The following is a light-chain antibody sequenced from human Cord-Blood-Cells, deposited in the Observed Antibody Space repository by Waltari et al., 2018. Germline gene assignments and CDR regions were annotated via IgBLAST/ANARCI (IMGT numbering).Light chain of an antibody. Sequence: DIVMTQSLDSLAVSLGERVTINCKSSQSVLYSSNNKNYLAWYQQKPGQPPKRRIYWASTRESGVPDRFSGSGSGTDFTLTISSLQAEDVAVYYCQQYYSTPWTFGQGTKVEIK. J-gene: IGKJ1*01. CDR1: QSVLYSSNNKNY. V-gene: IGKV4-1*01. CDR2: WAS. CDR3: QQYYSTPWT.